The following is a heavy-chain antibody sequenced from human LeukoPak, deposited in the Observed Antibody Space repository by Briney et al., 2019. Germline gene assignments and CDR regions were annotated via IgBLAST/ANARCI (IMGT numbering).Heavy chain of an antibody. CDR2: ISGSGGST. D-gene: IGHD5-12*01. Sequence: GGSLRLSCAASGFTFSSYAMSWVRQAPGKGLEWVSAISGSGGSTYYADSVKGRFTISRDNSKNTLYLQMNSLRAEDTAVYYCAKDARSGYDLRKGGFDYWGQGTLVTVPS. V-gene: IGHV3-23*01. CDR3: AKDARSGYDLRKGGFDY. J-gene: IGHJ4*02. CDR1: GFTFSSYA.